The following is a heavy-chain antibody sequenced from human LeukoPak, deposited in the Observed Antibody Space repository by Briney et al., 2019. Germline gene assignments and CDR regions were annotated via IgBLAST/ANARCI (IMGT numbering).Heavy chain of an antibody. CDR2: ININGSST. CDR3: ARDRYCSGNGCQDLGY. D-gene: IGHD2-15*01. CDR1: GFTFSRYW. V-gene: IGHV3-74*01. J-gene: IGHJ4*02. Sequence: GGSLRLSCAASGFTFSRYWMHWVRQAPGKGLVWVSRININGSSTIYADSVKGRFTISRDNAKNTLYLQMNNLRADDTAVYYCARDRYCSGNGCQDLGYWGQGTLVTVSS.